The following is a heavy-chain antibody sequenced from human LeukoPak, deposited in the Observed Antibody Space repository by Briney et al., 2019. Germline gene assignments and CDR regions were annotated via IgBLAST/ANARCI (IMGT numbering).Heavy chain of an antibody. CDR3: ASDRLRFFDWCY. CDR1: CGALSSSSYY. V-gene: IGHV4-39*01. CDR2: IYYSGST. D-gene: IGHD3-9*01. J-gene: IGHJ4*02. Sequence: KPSETPALTCTVSCGALSSSSYYWGWVRPPPRKGLEWVGSIYYSGSTYYNPSLKSRVTISVDTSKNQFSLKLSSVTAADTAVYYCASDRLRFFDWCYWGQGTLVTVSS.